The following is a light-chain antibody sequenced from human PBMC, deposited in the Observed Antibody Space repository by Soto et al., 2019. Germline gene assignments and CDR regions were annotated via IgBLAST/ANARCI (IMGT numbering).Light chain of an antibody. CDR2: AAT. CDR1: QSIGGF. V-gene: IGKV1-39*01. Sequence: DIQMTQSPSSLSVSLLDRVTITCRASQSIGGFLNWYQQKPGKAPNLLIYAATNLQNGVPSRFSGSGSGTDFTLTIDSLQPEDFATYYCQQANSLPITYGQGTRLEIK. J-gene: IGKJ5*01. CDR3: QQANSLPIT.